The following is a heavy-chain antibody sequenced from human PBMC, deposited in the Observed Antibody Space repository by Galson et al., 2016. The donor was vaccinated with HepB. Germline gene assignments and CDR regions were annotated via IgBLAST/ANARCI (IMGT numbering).Heavy chain of an antibody. CDR2: IRSKANSYAT. D-gene: IGHD2-21*02. CDR1: GFTFSGSA. CDR3: TRPKTTAIGGRSDY. J-gene: IGHJ4*02. Sequence: SLRLSCAASGFTFSGSAMHWVRQASGKGLEWVGRIRSKANSYATAYAASAKGRFTISRDDSKNTAYLQMNSLKTEDTAVYYCTRPKTTAIGGRSDYWGQGTLVTVSS. V-gene: IGHV3-73*01.